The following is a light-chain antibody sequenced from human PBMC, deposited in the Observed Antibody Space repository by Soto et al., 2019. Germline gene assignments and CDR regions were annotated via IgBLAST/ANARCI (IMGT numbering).Light chain of an antibody. Sequence: IQMSQSPSSLSASVGDRVTITCRASQSINGWLAWYQQKPGQAPNLLIYKASTLESGVPSRFSGSGSGTEFTLTVSSLQPDDFATYYCHQYHNFPRTFGQGSKVAIK. CDR3: HQYHNFPRT. CDR1: QSINGW. CDR2: KAS. V-gene: IGKV1-5*03. J-gene: IGKJ1*01.